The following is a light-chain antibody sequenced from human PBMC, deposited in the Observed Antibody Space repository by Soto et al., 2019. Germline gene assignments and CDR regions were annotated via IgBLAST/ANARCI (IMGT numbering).Light chain of an antibody. CDR2: AAS. CDR3: LQDYNYPRT. CDR1: QGISID. J-gene: IGKJ1*01. Sequence: AIQMTQSPSSLSASVGDRVTITCRASQGISIDLGWYQQKPGKAPKLLIYAASTLHSGVPSRFSGSGSGTDVSLTISSLQPEDYATYYCLQDYNYPRTFGQGTKVEIK. V-gene: IGKV1-6*01.